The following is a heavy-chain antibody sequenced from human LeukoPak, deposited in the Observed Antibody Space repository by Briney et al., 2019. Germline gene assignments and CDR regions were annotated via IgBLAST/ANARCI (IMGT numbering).Heavy chain of an antibody. Sequence: GGSLRLSCAASAFNFNRAWMSWVRQAPGKGLEWVGRIKSRLDGETIEYAAPVKDRFIISSDDSKNMLYLQMNSLKTEDTAFYYCTAEYWGSLKYWGQGTLVTVSS. V-gene: IGHV3-15*01. CDR1: AFNFNRAW. CDR3: TAEYWGSLKY. D-gene: IGHD2-8*02. CDR2: IKSRLDGETI. J-gene: IGHJ4*02.